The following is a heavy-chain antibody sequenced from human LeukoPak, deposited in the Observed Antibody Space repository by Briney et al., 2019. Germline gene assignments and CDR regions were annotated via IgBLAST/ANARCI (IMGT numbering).Heavy chain of an antibody. D-gene: IGHD2/OR15-2a*01. CDR3: ARVFHAFDI. V-gene: IGHV3-7*01. CDR1: GFTFSSSW. J-gene: IGHJ3*02. CDR2: IKHDGTEK. Sequence: GGSLRLSCAASGFTFSSSWMSWVRQAPGKGLEWVANIKHDGTEKYCVDSVKGRFTISRDNAKNSLYLQMNSLRAEDTAVYYCARVFHAFDIWGQGTMVTVSS.